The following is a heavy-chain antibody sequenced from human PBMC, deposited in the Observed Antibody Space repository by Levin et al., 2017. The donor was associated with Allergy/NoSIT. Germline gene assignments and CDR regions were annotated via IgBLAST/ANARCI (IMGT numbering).Heavy chain of an antibody. V-gene: IGHV3-30*04. CDR3: ERQKTDTSIKVEGGFCDL. D-gene: IGHD1-14*01. Sequence: GGSLRLSCSASGLDMTPYAMHWVRQTPEKGLEWVARLPSDEYDEDTSDSVQGRFTSSRARSTKTLYLQMNTLRPEDTAVYYCERQKTDTSIKVEGGFCDLWGQGALVAGSS. CDR1: GLDMTPYA. J-gene: IGHJ4*02. CDR2: LPSDEYDE.